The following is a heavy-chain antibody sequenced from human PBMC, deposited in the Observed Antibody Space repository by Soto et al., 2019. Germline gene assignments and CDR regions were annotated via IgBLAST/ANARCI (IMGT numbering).Heavy chain of an antibody. V-gene: IGHV1-69*13. CDR2: IIPIFGTA. J-gene: IGHJ6*02. Sequence: SVKVSCKASGGTFSSYAISWVRQAPGQGLEWMGGIIPIFGTANYAQKFQGRVTITADESTSTAYMELSSLRSEDTAVYYCARGYSSGLTSSEIIYYYYGMDVWGQGATVTVSS. CDR3: ARGYSSGLTSSEIIYYYYGMDV. D-gene: IGHD6-19*01. CDR1: GGTFSSYA.